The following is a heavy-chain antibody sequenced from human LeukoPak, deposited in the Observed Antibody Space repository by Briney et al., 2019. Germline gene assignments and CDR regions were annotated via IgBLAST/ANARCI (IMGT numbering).Heavy chain of an antibody. V-gene: IGHV4-39*01. CDR1: GGSISSSGYY. CDR3: ARHAYSGSYYGLSWFDP. D-gene: IGHD1-26*01. J-gene: IGHJ5*02. Sequence: PSETLSLTXTVSGGSISSSGYYWGWIRQPPGNGLEWIASIYYSGSTYYNPSLKSRVTISVDTSKNQLSLKLSSLTAADTAVYYCARHAYSGSYYGLSWFDPWGQGTLVTVSS. CDR2: IYYSGST.